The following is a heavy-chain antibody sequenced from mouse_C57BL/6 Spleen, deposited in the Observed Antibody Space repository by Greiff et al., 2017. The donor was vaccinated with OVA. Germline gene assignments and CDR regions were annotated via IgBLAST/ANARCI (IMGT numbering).Heavy chain of an antibody. V-gene: IGHV1-55*01. CDR2: IYPGSGST. D-gene: IGHD2-5*01. CDR1: GYTFTSYW. CDR3: ARGSNYSAWFAY. J-gene: IGHJ3*01. Sequence: QVQLQQPGAELVKPGASVKMSCKASGYTFTSYWITWVKQRPGQGLEWIGDIYPGSGSTNYNEKFTSKATLTVDTSSSTAYMQLSSLTSEDSAVYYCARGSNYSAWFAYWGQGTLVTVSA.